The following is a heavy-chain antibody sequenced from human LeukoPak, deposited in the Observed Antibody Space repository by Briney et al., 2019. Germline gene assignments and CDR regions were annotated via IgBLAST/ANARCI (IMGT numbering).Heavy chain of an antibody. CDR3: TPYSSSSGSFQH. J-gene: IGHJ1*01. D-gene: IGHD6-6*01. V-gene: IGHV3-7*01. CDR1: RFTFSSSW. CDR2: IKQDGSEK. Sequence: PGGSLRLFCAASRFTFSSSWMSWVRQAPGKGLECVANIKQDGSEKNYVDSVKGRFTISRDNAKNSLYLQMNSLRAEDTAVYYCTPYSSSSGSFQHWGQGTLVTVSS.